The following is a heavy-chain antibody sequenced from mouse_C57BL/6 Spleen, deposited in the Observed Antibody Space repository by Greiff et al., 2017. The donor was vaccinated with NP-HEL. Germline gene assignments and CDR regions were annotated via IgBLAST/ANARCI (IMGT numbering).Heavy chain of an antibody. CDR3: TYYGSR. D-gene: IGHD1-1*01. V-gene: IGHV1-15*01. CDR2: IDPETGGT. Sequence: VQLQQSGAELVRPGASVTLSCKASGYTFTDYEMHWVKQTPVHGLEWIGAIDPETGGTAYNQKFKGKAILTADKSSTTAYMELRSLTSEDSAVYYCTYYGSRWGQGTTLTVSS. CDR1: GYTFTDYE. J-gene: IGHJ2*01.